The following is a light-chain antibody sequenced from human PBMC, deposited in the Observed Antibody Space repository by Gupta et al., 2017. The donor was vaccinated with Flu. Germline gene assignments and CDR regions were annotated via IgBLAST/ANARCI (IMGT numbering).Light chain of an antibody. CDR3: QQYTSLWT. CDR1: QSVSGW. J-gene: IGKJ1*01. Sequence: DIQMTQSPSTLSASVGDRVTITCRASQSVSGWLAWYQQKPGKAPKLLIYKASTVENGVPSRFSGTGFVTEFTRTRSSRQPDDFAPYFCQQYTSLWTFGPGTKL. CDR2: KAS. V-gene: IGKV1-5*03.